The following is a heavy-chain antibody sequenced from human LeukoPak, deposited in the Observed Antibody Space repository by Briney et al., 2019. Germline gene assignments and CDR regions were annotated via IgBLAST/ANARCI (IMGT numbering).Heavy chain of an antibody. V-gene: IGHV4-28*01. J-gene: IGHJ4*02. CDR3: ARKENVYYYFDY. CDR2: IYHSGAT. CDR1: GYSITSSSW. Sequence: PSDTLSLTCAVSGYSITSSSWWGWIRQPPGKGLEWIGYIYHSGATYYNPSLQSRVTMSVDTSKNQFSLKLSSVTAVDTAVYYCARKENVYYYFDYWGQGTLVTVSS. D-gene: IGHD3-10*01.